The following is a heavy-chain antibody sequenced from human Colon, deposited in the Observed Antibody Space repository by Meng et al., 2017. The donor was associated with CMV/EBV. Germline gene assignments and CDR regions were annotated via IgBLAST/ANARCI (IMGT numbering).Heavy chain of an antibody. CDR3: ARDSQEFTITNWLDP. CDR1: GYSFTSYW. J-gene: IGHJ5*02. CDR2: IYPGDSDT. Sequence: GGSLRLSCKGSGYSFTSYWIGWVRQMPGKGLEWMGIIYPGDSDTRYSPSFQGQVTISADKSISTAYLQWSSLKASDTAMYYCARDSQEFTITNWLDPWGQGTLVTVSS. V-gene: IGHV5-51*01. D-gene: IGHD3-10*01.